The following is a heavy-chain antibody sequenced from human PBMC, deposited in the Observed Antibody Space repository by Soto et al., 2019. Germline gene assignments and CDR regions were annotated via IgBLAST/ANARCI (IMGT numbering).Heavy chain of an antibody. CDR3: ARVLGDSSSRYYYYGMDV. Sequence: PSETLSLTCAVYGGSFSGYYWSWIRQPPGKGLEWIGEINHSGSTNYNPSLKSRVTISVDTSKNQFSLKLSSVTAADTAVYYCARVLGDSSSRYYYYGMDVWGQGTTVTVSS. CDR1: GGSFSGYY. J-gene: IGHJ6*02. D-gene: IGHD6-13*01. V-gene: IGHV4-34*01. CDR2: INHSGST.